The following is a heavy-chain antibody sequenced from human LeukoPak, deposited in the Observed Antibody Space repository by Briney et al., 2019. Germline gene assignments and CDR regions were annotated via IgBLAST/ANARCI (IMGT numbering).Heavy chain of an antibody. CDR1: GFTFSDSA. Sequence: GGSLKLSCAASGFTFSDSAMHWVRQASGKGLEWVGRIRNRANSFATTYAASVKGRFIISRDESKSMAYLQMNNLRIEDTAVYFCARGGSYADWGQGILVTVPS. D-gene: IGHD1-26*01. J-gene: IGHJ4*02. V-gene: IGHV3-73*01. CDR3: ARGGSYAD. CDR2: IRNRANSFAT.